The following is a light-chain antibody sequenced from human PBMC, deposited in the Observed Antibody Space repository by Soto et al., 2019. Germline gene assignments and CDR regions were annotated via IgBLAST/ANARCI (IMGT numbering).Light chain of an antibody. CDR2: GAS. V-gene: IGKV3-15*01. CDR1: QSISTK. J-gene: IGKJ1*01. Sequence: EIVMTQSPATLSVSPGERATLSCRASQSISTKLASYQQKPGQAPRVLIYGASTRAPGIPARFSDRGSGTVFTRTLSSRQSEDFAFSHGQHHNDWPPTWPLGHGTRMEIK. CDR3: QHHNDWPPTWP.